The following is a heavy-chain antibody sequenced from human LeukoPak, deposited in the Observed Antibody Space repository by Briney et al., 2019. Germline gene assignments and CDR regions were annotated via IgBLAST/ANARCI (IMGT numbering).Heavy chain of an antibody. CDR1: GFTFSSYG. Sequence: GGSLRLSRAASGFTFSSYGMHWVRQAPGKGLEWVAVISYDGSNKYYADSVKGRFTISRDNSKNTLYLQMNSLRAEDTAVYYCAKDHYDFWSGYPSDGMDVWGQGTTVTVSS. V-gene: IGHV3-30*18. D-gene: IGHD3-3*01. J-gene: IGHJ6*02. CDR3: AKDHYDFWSGYPSDGMDV. CDR2: ISYDGSNK.